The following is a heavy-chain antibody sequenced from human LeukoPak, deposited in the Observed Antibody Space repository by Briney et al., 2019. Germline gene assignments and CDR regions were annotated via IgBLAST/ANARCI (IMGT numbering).Heavy chain of an antibody. CDR2: IYYSGST. CDR1: GGSVSSGSYY. CDR3: SSGWYFGPAFDI. V-gene: IGHV4-61*01. Sequence: PSETLSLTCTVSGGSVSSGSYYWSWIRQPPGKGLEWIGYIYYSGSTNYNPSLKSRVTISVDTSKNQFSLKLSSVTAADTAVYYCSSGWYFGPAFDIWGQGTMVTVSS. J-gene: IGHJ3*02. D-gene: IGHD6-19*01.